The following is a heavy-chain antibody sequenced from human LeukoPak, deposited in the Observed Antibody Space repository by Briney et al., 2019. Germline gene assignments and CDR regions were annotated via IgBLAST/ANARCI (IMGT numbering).Heavy chain of an antibody. D-gene: IGHD3-10*02. CDR3: AELGITIIGGV. J-gene: IGHJ6*04. V-gene: IGHV3-30*04. CDR2: ISYDGSNK. CDR1: GFTFSSYA. Sequence: GGSLRLSCAAYGFTFSSYAMHWVRQAQGKGLEWVAVISYDGSNKYYADSVKGRFTISRDNAKNSLYLQMNSLRAEDTAVYYCAELGITIIGGVWGKGTTVTVSS.